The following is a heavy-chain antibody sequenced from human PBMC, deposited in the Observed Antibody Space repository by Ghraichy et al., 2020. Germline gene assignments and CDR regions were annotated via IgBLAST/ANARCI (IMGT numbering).Heavy chain of an antibody. Sequence: SCAASGFTFSSYWMNWVRQAPGKGLEWVANIKQDGSEKYYVDSVKGRFTISRDNAKNSLFLQMNSLRAEDTAVFYCARGIAMVRGVMSDAFDIWGQGTMVTVSS. V-gene: IGHV3-7*01. J-gene: IGHJ3*02. CDR1: GFTFSSYW. CDR3: ARGIAMVRGVMSDAFDI. D-gene: IGHD3-10*01. CDR2: IKQDGSEK.